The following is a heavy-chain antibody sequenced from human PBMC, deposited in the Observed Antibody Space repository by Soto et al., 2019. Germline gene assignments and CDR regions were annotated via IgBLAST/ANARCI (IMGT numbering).Heavy chain of an antibody. J-gene: IGHJ5*02. CDR1: GGTFSSYS. V-gene: IGHV1-69*06. CDR3: AIRIAAAALFDP. CDR2: IIPIFGTA. Sequence: SVKVSCKASGGTFSSYSISWVLQAPGQGLEWMGGIIPIFGTANYAQKFQGRVTITADKSTSTAYMELSSLRSEDTAVYYCAIRIAAAALFDPWGQGTLVTVSS. D-gene: IGHD6-13*01.